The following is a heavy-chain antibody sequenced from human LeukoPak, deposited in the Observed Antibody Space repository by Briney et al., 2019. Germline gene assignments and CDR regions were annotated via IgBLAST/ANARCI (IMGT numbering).Heavy chain of an antibody. CDR1: GFTFSSSW. D-gene: IGHD4-17*01. V-gene: IGHV3-7*01. CDR3: ARGRDGNYAPLDY. J-gene: IGHJ4*02. Sequence: GGSLRLSCAASGFTFSSSWMRWVRQAPGKALEWVANIKEDGSEKYYVDSVKGRFTISRDNAKNSVHLQMNSLRAEDTAVYYCARGRDGNYAPLDYWGQGTLVTVSS. CDR2: IKEDGSEK.